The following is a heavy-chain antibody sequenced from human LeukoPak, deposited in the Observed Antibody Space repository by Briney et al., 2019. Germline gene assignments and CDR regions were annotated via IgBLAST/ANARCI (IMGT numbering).Heavy chain of an antibody. CDR2: ISPNSGGT. CDR3: ASTLGYCSSTSRYAFDY. V-gene: IGHV1-2*02. D-gene: IGHD2-2*01. J-gene: IGHJ4*02. Sequence: ASVKVSCKTSGYTFTGYYMHWVRQAPGQGLEWMGWISPNSGGTKYAQKFQGRVTMTRHTPISTAYMELSRLRSDDTAVHYCASTLGYCSSTSRYAFDYWRQGTLLTVSS. CDR1: GYTFTGYY.